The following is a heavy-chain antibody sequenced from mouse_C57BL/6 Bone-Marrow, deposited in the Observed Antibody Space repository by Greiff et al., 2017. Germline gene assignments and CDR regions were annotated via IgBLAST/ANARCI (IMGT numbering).Heavy chain of an antibody. J-gene: IGHJ2*01. V-gene: IGHV1-62-2*01. D-gene: IGHD2-1*01. CDR2: FYPGSGSI. CDR1: GYTFTEYT. CDR3: ARHESLYGNYSYYFDY. Sequence: QVQLQQSGAELVKPGASVKLSCKASGYTFTEYTIHWVKQRSGQGLEWIGWFYPGSGSIKYNEKFKDKATLTADKSSSTVYMELSRLTSEDSAVYFCARHESLYGNYSYYFDYWGQGTTLTVSS.